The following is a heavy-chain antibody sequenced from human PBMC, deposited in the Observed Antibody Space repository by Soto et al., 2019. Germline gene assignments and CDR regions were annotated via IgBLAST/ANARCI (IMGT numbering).Heavy chain of an antibody. CDR3: ARDPSGSYYNNYFDY. D-gene: IGHD3-10*01. V-gene: IGHV3-30-3*01. Sequence: GGSLRLSCAASGFTFSSYAMHWVRQAPGKGLEWVAVISYDGSNKYYADSVKGRFTISRDNSKNTLYLQMNSLRAEDTAVYYCARDPSGSYYNNYFDYWGQGTLVTVSS. CDR1: GFTFSSYA. CDR2: ISYDGSNK. J-gene: IGHJ4*02.